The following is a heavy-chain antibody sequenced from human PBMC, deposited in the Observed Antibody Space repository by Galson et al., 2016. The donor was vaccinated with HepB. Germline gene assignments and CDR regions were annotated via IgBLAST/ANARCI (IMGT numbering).Heavy chain of an antibody. J-gene: IGHJ4*02. D-gene: IGHD6-6*01. CDR3: AIGQQVGPIDY. Sequence: SVKVSCKASGVTFSNSAISWVRQAPGQGLEWMGGIIPIFAAPTYAQNFQGRVTITADESTATAYMELRGLTSDDTAVYYCAIGQQVGPIDYWGQGTLVTVSS. V-gene: IGHV1-69*13. CDR2: IIPIFAAP. CDR1: GVTFSNSA.